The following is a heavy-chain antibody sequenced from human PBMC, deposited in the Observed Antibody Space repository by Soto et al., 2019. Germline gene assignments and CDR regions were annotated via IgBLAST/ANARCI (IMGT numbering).Heavy chain of an antibody. Sequence: EVQLVESGGGLVQPGGSLRLSCAASGFRFNIYSVNWVRQAPGKGLEWSAYITSDTKTIKYADSVKGRFTISRDNAGNIVYLQMNSLRDEDTAVYYCARSVEGHFDYWGQGTVVTVSS. CDR1: GFRFNIYS. CDR3: ARSVEGHFDY. D-gene: IGHD6-19*01. V-gene: IGHV3-48*02. J-gene: IGHJ4*02. CDR2: ITSDTKTI.